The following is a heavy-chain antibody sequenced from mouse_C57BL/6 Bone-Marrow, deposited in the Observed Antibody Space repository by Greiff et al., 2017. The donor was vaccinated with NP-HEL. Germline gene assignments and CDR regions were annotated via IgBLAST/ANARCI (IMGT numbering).Heavy chain of an antibody. V-gene: IGHV5-12*01. J-gene: IGHJ3*01. Sequence: EVNVVESGGGLVQPGGSLKLSCAASGFTFSDYYMYWVRQTPEKRLEWVAYISNGGGSTYYPDTVKGRFTISRDNAKNTLYLQMSRLKSEDTAMYYCASPTYYYGSSYHFAYWGQGTLVTVSA. D-gene: IGHD1-1*01. CDR1: GFTFSDYY. CDR3: ASPTYYYGSSYHFAY. CDR2: ISNGGGST.